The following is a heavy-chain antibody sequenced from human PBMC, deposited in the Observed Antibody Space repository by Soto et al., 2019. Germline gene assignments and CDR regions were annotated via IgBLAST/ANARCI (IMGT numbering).Heavy chain of an antibody. Sequence: QVQLQESGPGLVKPSETLSLTCTVSGGSISSYYWRWLRQPPGKGLECIGYIYYSGSSNYNPSLRSRVAISVDTSKNQFSLKLSSVTAADTAVYYCARLPCEWLAEGDDCHGMDVWGQGTTVTVSS. D-gene: IGHD6-19*01. CDR1: GGSISSYY. CDR2: IYYSGSS. CDR3: ARLPCEWLAEGDDCHGMDV. J-gene: IGHJ6*02. V-gene: IGHV4-59*08.